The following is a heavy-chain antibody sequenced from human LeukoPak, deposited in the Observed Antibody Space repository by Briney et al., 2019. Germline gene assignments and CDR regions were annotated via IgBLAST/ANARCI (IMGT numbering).Heavy chain of an antibody. V-gene: IGHV1-8*02. Sequence: ASVKVSCKASGYTFTSYDINWVRQATGQGLEWMGWMNPNSGSTGYAQKFQGRVTITRITSISTAYMELLSLRSEDTAVYYCARGTSYSRGEVHYWGQGTLVTVSS. CDR3: ARGTSYSRGEVHY. J-gene: IGHJ4*02. CDR1: GYTFTSYD. CDR2: MNPNSGST. D-gene: IGHD6-13*01.